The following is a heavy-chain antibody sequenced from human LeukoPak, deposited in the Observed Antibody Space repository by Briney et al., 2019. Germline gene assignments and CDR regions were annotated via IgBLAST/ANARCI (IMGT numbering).Heavy chain of an antibody. CDR2: KNRNSCNT. J-gene: IGHJ4*02. CDR3: ARETAVAGTDY. CDR1: GYTFTSYD. D-gene: IGHD6-19*01. V-gene: IGHV1-8*01. Sequence: ASVTVSCMASGYTFTSYDMNWVRQATGKGLEWMGWKNRNSCNTGYAQKFRGRVNMTRNTSISTAYMELSSLRSEDTAVYYCARETAVAGTDYWGQGTLVTVSS.